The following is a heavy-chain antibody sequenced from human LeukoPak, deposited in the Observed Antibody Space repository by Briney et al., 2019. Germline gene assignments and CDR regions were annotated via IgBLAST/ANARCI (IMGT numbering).Heavy chain of an antibody. Sequence: GGSLRLSCASSGLMFHEHWMLWVRQVPGKGLAWVSRIDRDGLTREYADSVKGRFTISRDNAKNSLYLQMNSLRAEDTAVYYCARDFSDVKGGDSGDYYYYYYMDVWGKGTTVTISS. CDR3: ARDFSDVKGGDSGDYYYYYYMDV. CDR2: IDRDGLTR. D-gene: IGHD3-22*01. V-gene: IGHV3-74*03. J-gene: IGHJ6*03. CDR1: GLMFHEHW.